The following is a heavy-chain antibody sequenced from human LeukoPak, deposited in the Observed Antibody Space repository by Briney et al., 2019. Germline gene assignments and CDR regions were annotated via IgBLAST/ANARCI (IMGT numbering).Heavy chain of an antibody. Sequence: GESLKISCKAYGYSFFSNYWIAWVRQMPGKGLEWMGILYPGDSDTRYSPSFQGQVTISADKSISTAYLQWSSLKASDTAMYYCARLGSSWGGFDYWGQGTLVTVSS. CDR1: GYSFFSNYW. CDR3: ARLGSSWGGFDY. J-gene: IGHJ4*02. CDR2: LYPGDSDT. D-gene: IGHD6-13*01. V-gene: IGHV5-51*01.